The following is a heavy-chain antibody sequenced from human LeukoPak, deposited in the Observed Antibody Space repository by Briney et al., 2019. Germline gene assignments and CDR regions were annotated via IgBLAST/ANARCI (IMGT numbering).Heavy chain of an antibody. CDR2: IKQDGSEK. D-gene: IGHD2-15*01. J-gene: IGHJ4*02. V-gene: IGHV3-7*01. Sequence: GGSLRLSCAASGFTFNSYWMCWVRQAPGKGLEWVANIKQDGSEKSYVDSVKGRFTISRDNAKNSLYLQMNSLRAEDTAVYYCARDLGPWYPGPWVFDYWGQGTLVTVSS. CDR1: GFTFNSYW. CDR3: ARDLGPWYPGPWVFDY.